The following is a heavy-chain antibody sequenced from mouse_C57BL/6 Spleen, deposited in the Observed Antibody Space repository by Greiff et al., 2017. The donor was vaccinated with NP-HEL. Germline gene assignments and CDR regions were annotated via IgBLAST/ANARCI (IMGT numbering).Heavy chain of an antibody. Sequence: QVQLQQPGAELVMPGASVKLSCKASGYTFTSYWMHWVKQRPGQGLEWIGEIDPSDSYTNYNQKFKGKSTLTVDKSSSTAYMQLSSLTSEDSAVYYCARKYYSSKDYAMDYWGQGTSVTVSS. CDR1: GYTFTSYW. V-gene: IGHV1-69*01. J-gene: IGHJ4*01. CDR2: IDPSDSYT. CDR3: ARKYYSSKDYAMDY. D-gene: IGHD2-5*01.